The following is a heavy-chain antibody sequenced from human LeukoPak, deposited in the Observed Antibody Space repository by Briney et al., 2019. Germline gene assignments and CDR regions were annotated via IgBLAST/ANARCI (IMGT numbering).Heavy chain of an antibody. CDR3: ARDYNWNFDY. Sequence: PSETLSLTCIVSGGSISSSIYYWAWIRQPPGKGLEWIGYIYYGGSTNSNPSLKSRVTISADTSKNLFSLKLSSVTAADTAVYYCARDYNWNFDYWGQGTLVTVSS. CDR1: GGSISSSIYY. V-gene: IGHV4-61*01. J-gene: IGHJ4*02. D-gene: IGHD1-20*01. CDR2: IYYGGST.